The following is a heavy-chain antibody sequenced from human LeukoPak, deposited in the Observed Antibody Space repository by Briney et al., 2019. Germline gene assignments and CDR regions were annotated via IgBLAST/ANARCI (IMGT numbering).Heavy chain of an antibody. J-gene: IGHJ5*02. CDR1: GGSISSYY. CDR2: IYTSGST. CDR3: AREGSSWGGYWFDP. Sequence: SETLSLTCTVSGGSISSYYWSWIRQPAGKGLEWIGRIYTSGSTNYNPSLKSRVTMSVDTSKNQFSLKLSSVTAADTAVYYCAREGSSWGGYWFDPWGQGTLVTVSS. V-gene: IGHV4-4*07. D-gene: IGHD6-13*01.